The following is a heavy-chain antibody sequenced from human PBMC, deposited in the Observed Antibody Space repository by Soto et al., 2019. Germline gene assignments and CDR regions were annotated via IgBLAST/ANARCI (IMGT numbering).Heavy chain of an antibody. CDR1: GFTFSTYA. CDR2: ISGSGDTT. D-gene: IGHD1-26*01. J-gene: IGHJ4*02. V-gene: IGHV3-23*01. CDR3: AKGSYRPHDY. Sequence: GGSLRLSCAASGFTFSTYAMSWVRQAPGKGLEWVSAISGSGDTTYYANSVKGRFTISRDNSKNTLYLQMNSLRAEDTAVYYCAKGSYRPHDYRGQGTLVTVSS.